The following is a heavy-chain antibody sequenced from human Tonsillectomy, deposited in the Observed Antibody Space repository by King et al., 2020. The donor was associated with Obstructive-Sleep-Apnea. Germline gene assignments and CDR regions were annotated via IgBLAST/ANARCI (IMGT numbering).Heavy chain of an antibody. J-gene: IGHJ4*02. CDR3: ARHLISGSSPRFDY. CDR1: VYSFTTYW. CDR2: ISPGDSDS. D-gene: IGHD3-10*01. Sequence: QLVQSGAEVKKPGESLKISCKGSVYSFTTYWIGWVRQMPWKGLEWMGSISPGDSDSRYSPSFQGQFTISADKSISTAYLQWSSLKASDTAMYYCARHLISGSSPRFDYWGQGTLVTVSS. V-gene: IGHV5-51*01.